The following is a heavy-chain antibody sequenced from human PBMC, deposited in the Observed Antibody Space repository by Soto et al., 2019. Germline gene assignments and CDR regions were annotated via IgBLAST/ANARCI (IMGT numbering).Heavy chain of an antibody. V-gene: IGHV3-30*03. CDR3: ARDSYSTPRALFYYYMDV. CDR1: GFTFSNYG. D-gene: IGHD6-13*01. CDR2: ISCAGNNT. J-gene: IGHJ6*03. Sequence: GGFLRLSCAASGFTFSNYGMNWVRQAPGKGLEWVSVISCAGNNTYYADSVKGRFTISRDNSKNTLYLQMNSLRAEDTAVYYWARDSYSTPRALFYYYMDVWGKGTTVTVSS.